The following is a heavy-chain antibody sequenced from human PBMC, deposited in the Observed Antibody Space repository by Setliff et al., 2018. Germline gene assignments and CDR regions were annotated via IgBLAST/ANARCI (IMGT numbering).Heavy chain of an antibody. V-gene: IGHV4-34*01. J-gene: IGHJ5*02. Sequence: ETLSLTCAVYGGSFSGYYWSWIRQPPGKGLEWIGEINHTGSTNYSPSLKSRVTISVDTSKNQFSLKLTSVTAADTAVYYCARGYCSSPSCFFAGWFDPWGQGTQVTVSS. D-gene: IGHD2-2*01. CDR2: INHTGST. CDR1: GGSFSGYY. CDR3: ARGYCSSPSCFFAGWFDP.